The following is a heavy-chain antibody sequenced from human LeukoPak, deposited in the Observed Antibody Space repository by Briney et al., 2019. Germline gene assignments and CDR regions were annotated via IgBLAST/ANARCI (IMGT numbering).Heavy chain of an antibody. J-gene: IGHJ5*02. CDR3: ARLTGYSSESWFDP. Sequence: SSETLSLTCTVSGGSISSYYWSWVRQPPGKGLEWIGYIYYSGSTNYNPSLKSRVTISVDTSKDQFSLKLGSVTAADTAVYYCARLTGYSSESWFDPWGQGTLVTVSS. CDR1: GGSISSYY. CDR2: IYYSGST. V-gene: IGHV4-59*01. D-gene: IGHD3-9*01.